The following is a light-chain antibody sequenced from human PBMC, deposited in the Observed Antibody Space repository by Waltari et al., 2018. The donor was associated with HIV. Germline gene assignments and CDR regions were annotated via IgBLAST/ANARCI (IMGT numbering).Light chain of an antibody. CDR2: GNI. J-gene: IGLJ2*01. V-gene: IGLV1-40*01. CDR3: QSYDSSLSVVV. CDR1: SSNIGAGYD. Sequence: QSVLTQPPSVSGAPGQRVTISCTGSSSNIGAGYDVHWYQQLPGTAPKLLIYGNINRPSGVPDRFSGSKSGTSASLAITGLQAEDEADDYCQSYDSSLSVVVFGGGTKLTVL.